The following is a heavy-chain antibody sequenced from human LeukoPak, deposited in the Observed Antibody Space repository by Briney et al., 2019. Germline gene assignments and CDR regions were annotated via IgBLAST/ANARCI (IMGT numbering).Heavy chain of an antibody. CDR1: SDSIRGSDYY. J-gene: IGHJ4*02. Sequence: SETLSLTCTVSSDSIRGSDYYWGWIRQLPGKGLEWIGTIHYTGNTYYNPSLKSHVTTSVDTSKNQFSLRLNSVTAADTAIYYCERHRRYYGSGSYYSDFDSWGQGTLVTVSS. CDR3: ERHRRYYGSGSYYSDFDS. D-gene: IGHD3-10*01. V-gene: IGHV4-39*01. CDR2: IHYTGNT.